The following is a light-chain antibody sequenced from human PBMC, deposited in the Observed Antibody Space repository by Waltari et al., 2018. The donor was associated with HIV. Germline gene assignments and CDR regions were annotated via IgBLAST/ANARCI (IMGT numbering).Light chain of an antibody. Sequence: EIVMTQSPATLSVSPGERVILSCRASQSVTYNLAWYQQKPGQTPRLLIYDASIRAPGISARFSGSGTGTEFTLTISSLQAEDFAVYYWHQYKNRWTFGPGTKVES. CDR3: HQYKNRWT. CDR2: DAS. CDR1: QSVTYN. V-gene: IGKV3-15*01. J-gene: IGKJ1*01.